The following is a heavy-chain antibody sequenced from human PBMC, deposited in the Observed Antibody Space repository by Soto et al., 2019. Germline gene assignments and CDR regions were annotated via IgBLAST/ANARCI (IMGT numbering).Heavy chain of an antibody. D-gene: IGHD3-3*01. Sequence: SQPLALTCVISGDSVSSDTSAWNWIRHSPSRGLEWLGRAYYRSKWYIDFAVSVKSRLTIKADTSKNQFSLQLNSVTPEDTAVYYCARDLIDGVFAYWGQGRPVNVSS. J-gene: IGHJ4*02. CDR1: GDSVSSDTSA. V-gene: IGHV6-1*01. CDR3: ARDLIDGVFAY. CDR2: AYYRSKWYI.